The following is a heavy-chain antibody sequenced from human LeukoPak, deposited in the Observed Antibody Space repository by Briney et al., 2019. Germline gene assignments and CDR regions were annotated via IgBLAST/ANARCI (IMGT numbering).Heavy chain of an antibody. D-gene: IGHD2-15*01. J-gene: IGHJ3*01. CDR3: ARPRQYKFSSDIDSPGAFDL. V-gene: IGHV5-51*01. CDR1: YXFTTXX. Sequence: YXFTTXXIGWXRPTPGKGVGWMGITYPDDSDTRYSASFQGQVTISADKSLTAAYLEWSNLKASDTAIYYCARPRQYKFSSDIDSPGAFDLWGQGTMVTVSS. CDR2: TYPDDSDT.